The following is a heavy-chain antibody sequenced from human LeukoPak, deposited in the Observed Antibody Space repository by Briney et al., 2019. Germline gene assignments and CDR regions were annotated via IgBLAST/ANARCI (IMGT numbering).Heavy chain of an antibody. CDR2: ISYDGSNK. Sequence: GGPMRLSCAASGFTFRSYGMHWVRQAPGKGLEWVAVISYDGSNKYYADSVKGRFTISKDNSENTLYLQMNSLRAEDTALYYCASDGIAVDRGIGYFDYWGQGTLVTVCS. J-gene: IGHJ4*02. D-gene: IGHD6-13*01. CDR1: GFTFRSYG. CDR3: ASDGIAVDRGIGYFDY. V-gene: IGHV3-33*01.